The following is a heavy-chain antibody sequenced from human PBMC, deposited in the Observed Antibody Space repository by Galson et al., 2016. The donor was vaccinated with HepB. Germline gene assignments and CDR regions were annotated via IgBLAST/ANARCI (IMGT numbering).Heavy chain of an antibody. CDR2: IWHDGSNK. CDR3: AKGSDAYNDVSDY. J-gene: IGHJ4*02. D-gene: IGHD5-24*01. V-gene: IGHV3-33*03. Sequence: SLRLSCAASGFTFSSFAMHWVRQAPGKGLEWVAIIWHDGSNKYYVDYAKGRFTISRDNSKNTLYLEMNSLRGEDTAMYYCAKGSDAYNDVSDYWGQGTQVTVSS. CDR1: GFTFSSFA.